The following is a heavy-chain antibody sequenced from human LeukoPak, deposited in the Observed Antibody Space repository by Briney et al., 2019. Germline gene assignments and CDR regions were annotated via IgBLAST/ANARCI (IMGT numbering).Heavy chain of an antibody. Sequence: GGSLRLSCVVSGVSLSSHGMHWVRQAPGKRLEWLTFTWSDGRSEYYADSVKGRFSVSRDNSKNTLYLQMNSLRAEDTAVYYCAKIFGLLAVYFQHWGQGTLVTVSS. CDR2: TWSDGRSE. CDR3: AKIFGLLAVYFQH. CDR1: GVSLSSHG. D-gene: IGHD3/OR15-3a*01. V-gene: IGHV3-30*02. J-gene: IGHJ1*01.